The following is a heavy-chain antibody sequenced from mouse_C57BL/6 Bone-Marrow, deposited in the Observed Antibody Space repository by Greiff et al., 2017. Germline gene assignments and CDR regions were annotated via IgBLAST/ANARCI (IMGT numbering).Heavy chain of an antibody. V-gene: IGHV10-1*01. CDR1: GFSFNTYA. D-gene: IGHD1-2*01. CDR3: VGYWFAY. Sequence: DAGGGLVQPKGSLKLSCAASGFSFNTYAMNWVRQAPGKGLEWVARIRSKSNNYATYYADSVKDRFTISRDDSESMLYLQMNNLKTEDTAMYYCVGYWFAYWGQGTLVTVSA. CDR2: IRSKSNNYAT. J-gene: IGHJ3*01.